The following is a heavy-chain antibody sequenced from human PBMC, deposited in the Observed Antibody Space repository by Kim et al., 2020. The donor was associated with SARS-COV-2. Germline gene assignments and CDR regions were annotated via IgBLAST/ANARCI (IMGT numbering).Heavy chain of an antibody. V-gene: IGHV4-38-2*02. Sequence: SETLSLTCTVSGDSISNGYDWGWIRQPPGKGLEWIGNIHHTGRTHYNPSLKSRVSISVDTSRNQFSLNLRPVTAADTAVYYCAKDRMMTPDGTHEFDSWSQGTLVTVAS. J-gene: IGHJ4*02. CDR2: IHHTGRT. CDR1: GDSISNGYD. CDR3: AKDRMMTPDGTHEFDS. D-gene: IGHD6-13*01.